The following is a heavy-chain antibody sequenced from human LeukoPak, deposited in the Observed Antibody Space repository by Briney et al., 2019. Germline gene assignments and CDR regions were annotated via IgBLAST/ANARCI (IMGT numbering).Heavy chain of an antibody. V-gene: IGHV1-2*02. CDR3: ARDTITVTTPYFDY. CDR2: INSDSGGT. Sequence: ASVKVSCKASGYTFTGHYIDWVRQAPGQGLEWMGWINSDSGGTNYAQKFQGRVTMTRDTSTSTAYMELSSLRSDDTAFYYCARDTITVTTPYFDYWGQGTLVTVPS. J-gene: IGHJ4*02. CDR1: GYTFTGHY. D-gene: IGHD4-17*01.